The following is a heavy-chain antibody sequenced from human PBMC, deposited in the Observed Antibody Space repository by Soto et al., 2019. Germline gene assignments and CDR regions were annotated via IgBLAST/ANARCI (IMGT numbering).Heavy chain of an antibody. Sequence: GGSLRLSCAASGFTFTRYSMNWVRQAPGKGLEWVSSISSTTNYIYYGDSMKGRFTISRDNGKNSLYLEMHSLRAEDTAVYYCARESEDLTSNFDYWGQGTLVTVSS. CDR1: GFTFTRYS. J-gene: IGHJ4*02. V-gene: IGHV3-21*06. CDR3: ARESEDLTSNFDY. CDR2: ISSTTNYI.